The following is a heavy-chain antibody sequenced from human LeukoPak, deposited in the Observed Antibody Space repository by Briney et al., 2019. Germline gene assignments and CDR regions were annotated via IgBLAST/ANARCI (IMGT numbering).Heavy chain of an antibody. CDR2: ISGSYST. CDR3: AKGRLLKGPTCFDY. D-gene: IGHD3-10*01. Sequence: GGSLRLSCAASGFTFSSYAMSWVRQAPGKGLEWVSTISGSYSTYYADSVKGRFTISRDNSKNTLYLQMNSLRAEDTAVYYCAKGRLLKGPTCFDYWGQGTLVTVSS. CDR1: GFTFSSYA. J-gene: IGHJ4*02. V-gene: IGHV3-23*01.